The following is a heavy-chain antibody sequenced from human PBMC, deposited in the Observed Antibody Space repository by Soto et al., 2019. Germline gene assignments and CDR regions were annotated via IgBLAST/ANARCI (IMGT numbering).Heavy chain of an antibody. CDR1: GGSISSSNW. V-gene: IGHV4-4*02. CDR2: IYHSGST. CDR3: ARGGLATVTTLAFDY. J-gene: IGHJ4*02. D-gene: IGHD4-17*01. Sequence: QVQLQESGPGLVKPSGTLSLTCAVSGGSISSSNWWSWVRQPPGKGLEWIGEIYHSGSTNYNPSLKSRVTISGDKSKNQFSLKLSSVTAADTAVYYCARGGLATVTTLAFDYWGQGTLVTVSS.